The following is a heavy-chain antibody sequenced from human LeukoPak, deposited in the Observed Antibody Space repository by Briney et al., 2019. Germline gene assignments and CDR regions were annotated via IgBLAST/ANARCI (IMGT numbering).Heavy chain of an antibody. J-gene: IGHJ6*03. CDR3: ATGGSYPNYYYYYMDV. CDR1: GYTFTSYG. Sequence: ASVKVSCKASGYTFTSYGISWVRQAPGQGLEWMGWISAYNGNTNYAQKLQGRVTMTTDTSTSTAYMELRSLRSDDTAVYYCATGGSYPNYYYYYMDVWGKGTTATVSS. CDR2: ISAYNGNT. V-gene: IGHV1-18*01. D-gene: IGHD1-26*01.